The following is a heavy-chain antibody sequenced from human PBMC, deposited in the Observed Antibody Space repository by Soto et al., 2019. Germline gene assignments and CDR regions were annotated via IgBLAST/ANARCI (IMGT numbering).Heavy chain of an antibody. J-gene: IGHJ4*02. CDR1: GFAFSSHA. Sequence: PGGSLRLSCAASGFAFSSHAMIWVRQAPGKGLEWVSLIRGNSELIEYADSVKGRFTISRDNSMNTLYLQMNSLRAEDTAMYYCAKGTFTSSTFDSWGQGTLVTVSS. V-gene: IGHV3-23*01. D-gene: IGHD2-2*01. CDR2: IRGNSELI. CDR3: AKGTFTSSTFDS.